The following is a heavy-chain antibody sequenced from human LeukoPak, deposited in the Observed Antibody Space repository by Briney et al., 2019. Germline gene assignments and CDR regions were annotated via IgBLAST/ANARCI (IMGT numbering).Heavy chain of an antibody. J-gene: IGHJ6*02. Sequence: PGGSLRLSCAASGFTFSSYGMHWVRQAPGKGLERVAVISYDGSNKYYADSVKGRFTISRDNSKNTLYLQMNSLRAEDTAVYYCAKDIVVVPAATYYYYGMDVWGQGTTVTVSS. CDR2: ISYDGSNK. V-gene: IGHV3-30*18. D-gene: IGHD2-2*01. CDR1: GFTFSSYG. CDR3: AKDIVVVPAATYYYYGMDV.